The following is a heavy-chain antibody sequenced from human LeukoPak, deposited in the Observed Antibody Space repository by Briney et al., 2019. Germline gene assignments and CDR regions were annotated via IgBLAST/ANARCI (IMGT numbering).Heavy chain of an antibody. J-gene: IGHJ4*02. CDR2: INWNGDST. D-gene: IGHD3-22*01. CDR3: ARARSPRLGYYDSSGYYYFDY. CDR1: GFTSDDYG. V-gene: IGHV3-20*04. Sequence: GGSLRLSCAASGFTSDDYGMSWVRQAPGKGLEWVSGINWNGDSTGYADSVKGRFTISRDNAKNSLYLQMNSLRAEDTALYYCARARSPRLGYYDSSGYYYFDYWGQGTLVTVSS.